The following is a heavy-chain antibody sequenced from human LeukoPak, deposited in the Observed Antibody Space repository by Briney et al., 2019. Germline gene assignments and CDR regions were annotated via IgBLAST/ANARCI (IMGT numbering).Heavy chain of an antibody. J-gene: IGHJ5*02. V-gene: IGHV4-31*03. CDR2: IYYSGST. CDR3: AGWRWKYCSGGSCYGYEGNWFDP. D-gene: IGHD2-15*01. Sequence: PSETLSLTCTVSGGSISSGGYYWSWIRQHPGKGLEWIGYIYYSGSTYYNPSLKSRVTISVDTSKNQFSLKLSSVTAADTAVYYCAGWRWKYCSGGSCYGYEGNWFDPWGQGTLVTVSS. CDR1: GGSISSGGYY.